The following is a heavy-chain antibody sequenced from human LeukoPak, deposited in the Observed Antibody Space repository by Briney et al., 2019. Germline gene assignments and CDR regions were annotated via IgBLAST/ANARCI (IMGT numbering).Heavy chain of an antibody. J-gene: IGHJ4*02. V-gene: IGHV4-39*07. CDR2: IYYSGST. CDR3: ARVTAAAVLFDY. D-gene: IGHD6-13*01. CDR1: GGSISSSSYY. Sequence: PSETLSLTCTVSGGSISSSSYYWGWIRQPPGKGLEWIGSIYYSGSTYYNPSLKSRVTISVDTSKNQFSLKLSSVTAADTAVYYCARVTAAAVLFDYWGQGTLVTVSS.